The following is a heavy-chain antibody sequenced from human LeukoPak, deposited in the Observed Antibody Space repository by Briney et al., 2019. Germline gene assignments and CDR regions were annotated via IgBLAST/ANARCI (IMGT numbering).Heavy chain of an antibody. D-gene: IGHD3-10*01. J-gene: IGHJ4*02. Sequence: GASVKVSCKASGYTFTSYYMHWVRQAPGQGLEWMGIINPSGGSTSYAQKFQGRVTMTRDTSTSTAYMELRSLRSDDTAVYYCARDTVTMIRGGHTEIDYWGQGTLVTVSS. CDR3: ARDTVTMIRGGHTEIDY. CDR2: INPSGGST. V-gene: IGHV1-46*01. CDR1: GYTFTSYY.